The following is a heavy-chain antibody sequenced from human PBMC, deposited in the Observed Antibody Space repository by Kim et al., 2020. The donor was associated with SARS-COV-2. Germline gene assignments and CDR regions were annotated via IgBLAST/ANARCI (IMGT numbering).Heavy chain of an antibody. Sequence: LTGRVTITIDRSKNQFAMELSSVTAADTAVYYCARHRSGSYPSLIDYWGQGTLVTVSS. V-gene: IGHV4-39*01. D-gene: IGHD1-26*01. CDR3: ARHRSGSYPSLIDY. J-gene: IGHJ4*02.